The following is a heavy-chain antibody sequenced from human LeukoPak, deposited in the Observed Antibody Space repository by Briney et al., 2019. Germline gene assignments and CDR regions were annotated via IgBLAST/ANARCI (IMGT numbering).Heavy chain of an antibody. CDR3: AKRRGLELLYYYYMDV. D-gene: IGHD1-7*01. CDR1: GFTFDDIG. J-gene: IGHJ6*03. CDR2: ISGSGGST. Sequence: GGSLRLSCAASGFTFDDIGMSWVRQAPGKGLEWVSAISGSGGSTYYADSVKGRFTISRDNSKNTLYLQMNSLRAEDTAVYYCAKRRGLELLYYYYMDVWGKGTTVTVSS. V-gene: IGHV3-23*01.